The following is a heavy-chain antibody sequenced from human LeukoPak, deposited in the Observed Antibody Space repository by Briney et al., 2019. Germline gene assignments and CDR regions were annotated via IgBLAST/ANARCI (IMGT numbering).Heavy chain of an antibody. J-gene: IGHJ6*02. CDR2: ISYDGSNK. CDR1: GFTFSSYG. CDR3: AKDGPSMDV. V-gene: IGHV3-30*18. Sequence: GGSLRLSCAASGFTFSSYGMHWVRQAPGKGLEWVAVISYDGSNKYYADSVKGRFTISRDNSKNTLYPQMNSLRAEDTAVYYCAKDGPSMDVWGQGTTVTVSS.